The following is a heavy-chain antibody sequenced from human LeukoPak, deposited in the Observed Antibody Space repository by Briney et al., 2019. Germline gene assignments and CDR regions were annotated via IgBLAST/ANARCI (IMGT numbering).Heavy chain of an antibody. J-gene: IGHJ4*02. V-gene: IGHV3-11*01. Sequence: GGSLRLSCAASGFTFSDYYMSWLRQAPGKGLECVSYISTSGGIIYYADSVKGPFTISSDNVKNSLYLQMNSLRAEDTAVYYCARGLRIAAARDYWGQGTLVTVSS. CDR1: GFTFSDYY. D-gene: IGHD6-13*01. CDR3: ARGLRIAAARDY. CDR2: ISTSGGII.